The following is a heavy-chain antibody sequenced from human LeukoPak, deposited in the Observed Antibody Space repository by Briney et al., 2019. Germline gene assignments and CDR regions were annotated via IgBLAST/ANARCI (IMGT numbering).Heavy chain of an antibody. J-gene: IGHJ4*02. CDR2: ISGSGSNT. V-gene: IGHV3-23*01. CDR3: AMGYYFDS. D-gene: IGHD3-16*01. Sequence: GGSLRLSCAASGFTFNNFAMTWVRQAPGKGLEWVSGISGSGSNTYYADSVKGRFTISIDNSKNTLYLQMNSLRAEDTAIYYCAMGYYFDSWGQGTLVTVSS. CDR1: GFTFNNFA.